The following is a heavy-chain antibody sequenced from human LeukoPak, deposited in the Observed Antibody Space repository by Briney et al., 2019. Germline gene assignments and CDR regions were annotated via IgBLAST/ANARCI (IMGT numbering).Heavy chain of an antibody. V-gene: IGHV4-34*01. J-gene: IGHJ4*02. D-gene: IGHD3-22*01. CDR3: ARGRFLYYDSSGRPRFDY. CDR2: INHSGST. Sequence: SETLSLTCAVYGGSFSGYYWSWIRQPPGKGLEWIGEINHSGSTNYNPSLKSRVTIPVDTSKNQFSLKLSSVTAADTAVYYCARGRFLYYDSSGRPRFDYWGQGTLVTVSS. CDR1: GGSFSGYY.